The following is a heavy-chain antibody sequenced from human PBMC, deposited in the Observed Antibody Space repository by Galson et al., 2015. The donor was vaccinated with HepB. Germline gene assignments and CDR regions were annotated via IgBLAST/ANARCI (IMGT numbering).Heavy chain of an antibody. D-gene: IGHD2-2*01. J-gene: IGHJ5*02. CDR1: GFTFSSYS. V-gene: IGHV3-21*01. Sequence: SLRLSCAASGFTFSSYSMNWVRQAPGKGLEWVSSISSSSSYIYYADSVKGRFTISRDNAKNSLYLQMNSLRAEDTAVYYCARDKTFGQLPKHLNWFDPWGQGTLVTVSS. CDR3: ARDKTFGQLPKHLNWFDP. CDR2: ISSSSSYI.